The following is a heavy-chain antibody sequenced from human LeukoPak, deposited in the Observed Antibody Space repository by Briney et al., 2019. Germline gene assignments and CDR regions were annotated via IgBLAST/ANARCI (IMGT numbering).Heavy chain of an antibody. Sequence: ASVKVSCKASGGTFSSYAISWVRQAPGQGLEWMGGIIPIFGTANYAQKCQGRVTITTDESTSTAYMELSSLRSEDTAVYYCARDRGIVGATIGSYYYYYMDVWGKGTTVTVSS. V-gene: IGHV1-69*05. CDR2: IIPIFGTA. CDR1: GGTFSSYA. D-gene: IGHD1-26*01. J-gene: IGHJ6*03. CDR3: ARDRGIVGATIGSYYYYYMDV.